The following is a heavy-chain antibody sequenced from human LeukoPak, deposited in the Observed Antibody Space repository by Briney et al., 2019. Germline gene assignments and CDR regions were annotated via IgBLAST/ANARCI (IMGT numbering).Heavy chain of an antibody. J-gene: IGHJ4*02. V-gene: IGHV3-72*01. CDR1: GFTFSPHY. CDR3: GDLGSAGTDH. CDR2: IRNKADGYTT. D-gene: IGHD3-10*01. Sequence: GGSLRLSCAASGFTFSPHYMDWVRQSPGQGLEWVGLIRNKADGYTTIYAASVKGRFTISRDDSKNSVYLQMDSLKTEDTAVYYCGDLGSAGTDHWGQGTLVTVSS.